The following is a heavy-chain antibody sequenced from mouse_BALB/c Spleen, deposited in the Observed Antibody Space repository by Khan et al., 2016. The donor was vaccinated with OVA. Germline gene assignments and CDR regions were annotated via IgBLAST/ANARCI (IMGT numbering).Heavy chain of an antibody. Sequence: QIQLVQSGPELKKPGETVQISCKASGFTFTNYGMNWVKQLPGKGLKWMGWINTYSGEPTFADDFKGRFAFSLETSASTAYLQINSLKNEDTATCSCDNGSDNGAMDCWGQGTSVTVSS. J-gene: IGHJ4*01. D-gene: IGHD6-1*01. CDR1: GFTFTNYG. CDR3: DNGSDNGAMDC. V-gene: IGHV9-3-1*01. CDR2: INTYSGEP.